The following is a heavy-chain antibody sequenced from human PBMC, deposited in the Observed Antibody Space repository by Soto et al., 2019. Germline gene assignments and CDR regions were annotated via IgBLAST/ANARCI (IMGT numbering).Heavy chain of an antibody. D-gene: IGHD3-16*02. Sequence: QMQLVQSGPEVKKPGTSVKVSCKASGFTFTSSAMQWVRQARGQRLEWIGWIVVGSGNTNYAQKFQERVTITRDMSXNTAYMELSSLRSEDTAVYYCAAERSYDYVWGSYPPWGQGTLVTVSS. CDR3: AAERSYDYVWGSYPP. CDR1: GFTFTSSA. V-gene: IGHV1-58*02. J-gene: IGHJ5*02. CDR2: IVVGSGNT.